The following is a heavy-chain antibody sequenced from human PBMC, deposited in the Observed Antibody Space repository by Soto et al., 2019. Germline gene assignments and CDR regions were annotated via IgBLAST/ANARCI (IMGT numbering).Heavy chain of an antibody. CDR2: ISSSSSYT. D-gene: IGHD3-22*01. V-gene: IGHV3-11*06. Sequence: GSLRLSCAASGFTFSDYYMSWIRQAPGKGLEWISYISSSSSYTNYADSVKGRFTISRDNSKNTLYLQMNSLRAEDTAVYYCARASRNYYDSSGYLYYFDYWGQGTLVTVSS. CDR3: ARASRNYYDSSGYLYYFDY. J-gene: IGHJ4*02. CDR1: GFTFSDYY.